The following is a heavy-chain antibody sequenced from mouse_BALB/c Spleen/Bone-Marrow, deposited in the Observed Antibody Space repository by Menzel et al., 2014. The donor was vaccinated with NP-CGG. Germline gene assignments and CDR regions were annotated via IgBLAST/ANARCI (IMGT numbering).Heavy chain of an antibody. D-gene: IGHD3-1*01. V-gene: IGHV1S29*02. Sequence: EVKLQESGPELVKPGASVKISCKASGYTFTDYNMHWVKQSHGKSLEWIGYIYPYNGGTGYNQKFKSKATLTVDNSSSTAYMELRSLTPEDSAVYYCARRAGGWYFDVWGAGTTVTVSS. J-gene: IGHJ1*01. CDR2: IYPYNGGT. CDR3: ARRAGGWYFDV. CDR1: GYTFTDYN.